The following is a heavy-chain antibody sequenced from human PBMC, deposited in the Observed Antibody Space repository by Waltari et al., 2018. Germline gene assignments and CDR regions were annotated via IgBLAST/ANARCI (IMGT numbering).Heavy chain of an antibody. V-gene: IGHV3-74*01. CDR3: ARGTVSTTYYGMDV. Sequence: EVQLVESGGKLVQPGGSLRLSCAGSGFTFSIYWMHWVRQAPGKGLVWVSHINNDGRRTTYADSVRGRFTISRDNARNTLYLQMNSLRVEDTAVYYCARGTVSTTYYGMDVWGQGTTVTVSS. D-gene: IGHD1-1*01. J-gene: IGHJ6*02. CDR2: INNDGRRT. CDR1: GFTFSIYW.